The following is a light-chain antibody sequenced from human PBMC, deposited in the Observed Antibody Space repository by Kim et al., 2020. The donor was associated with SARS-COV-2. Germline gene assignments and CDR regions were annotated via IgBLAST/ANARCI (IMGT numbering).Light chain of an antibody. CDR1: SSNIGTNA. CDR2: DND. V-gene: IGLV1-44*01. CDR3: GTWDDSLDAWV. J-gene: IGLJ3*02. Sequence: QSVLTQPPSASGTPGQRVEISCSGRSSNIGTNAVNWYQLFPGTAPKLLIYDNDQRPSGVPDRISGSKSGTSASLALSGLLSEDEADYYCGTWDDSLDAWVFGGGTKLTVL.